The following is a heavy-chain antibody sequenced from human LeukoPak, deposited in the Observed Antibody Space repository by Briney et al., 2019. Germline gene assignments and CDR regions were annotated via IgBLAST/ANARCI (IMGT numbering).Heavy chain of an antibody. V-gene: IGHV4-34*01. J-gene: IGHJ4*02. CDR2: INHSGST. D-gene: IGHD3-10*02. Sequence: SETLSLTCAAYGGAFSGYYWSWIRQPPGKGLEWIGEINHSGSTNYNPSLKSRVTISVDTSKNQFSLKLSSVTAADTAVYYCARKKFYYVYYFDYWGQGTLVTVSS. CDR3: ARKKFYYVYYFDY. CDR1: GGAFSGYY.